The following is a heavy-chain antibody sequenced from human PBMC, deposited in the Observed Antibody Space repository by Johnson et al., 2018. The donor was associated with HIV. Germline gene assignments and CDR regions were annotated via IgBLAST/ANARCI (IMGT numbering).Heavy chain of an antibody. CDR1: GFTFSSYA. CDR3: ARDRPSGSYYVDAFDI. D-gene: IGHD1-26*01. Sequence: VLLVESGGGLVQPGGSLRLSCAASGFTFSSYAMSWVPQSPGKGLEWVSALTGRGGSTYYADSVQGPFTISRDNSKNTLYLQMHSLRAEDTAVYYCARDRPSGSYYVDAFDIWGQGTMVTVSS. V-gene: IGHV3-23*04. J-gene: IGHJ3*02. CDR2: LTGRGGST.